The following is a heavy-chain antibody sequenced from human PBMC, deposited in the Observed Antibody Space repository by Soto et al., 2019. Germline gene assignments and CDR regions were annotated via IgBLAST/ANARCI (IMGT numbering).Heavy chain of an antibody. J-gene: IGHJ5*02. D-gene: IGHD3-16*02. CDR1: GFTFINAW. V-gene: IGHV3-15*01. CDR3: TRDGTITFGGVLVPNWFDP. CDR2: IKSKTAGGTT. Sequence: EVQLVESGGGLVKPGGSLILSCAASGFTFINAWMSWVRQAPGKGLEWFGRIKSKTAGGTTDYAAPVKGRFTISRDDSKTTLYLQMNSLKTEDTAVYYCTRDGTITFGGVLVPNWFDPWGQGTLVTVSS.